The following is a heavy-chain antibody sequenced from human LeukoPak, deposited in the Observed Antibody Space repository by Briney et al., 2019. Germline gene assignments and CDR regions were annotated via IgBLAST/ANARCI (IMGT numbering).Heavy chain of an antibody. Sequence: GGSLRLSCAASGFIFSSYWMAWVRQAPGKGLEWVANIKEDGSEKNYVDSVKGRFTISRDNAKNSLYLQMNSLRAEDTAVYYCAREPTYTSSWYTTCDYWGQGALVTVSS. J-gene: IGHJ4*02. V-gene: IGHV3-7*01. CDR3: AREPTYTSSWYTTCDY. CDR2: IKEDGSEK. D-gene: IGHD6-13*01. CDR1: GFIFSSYW.